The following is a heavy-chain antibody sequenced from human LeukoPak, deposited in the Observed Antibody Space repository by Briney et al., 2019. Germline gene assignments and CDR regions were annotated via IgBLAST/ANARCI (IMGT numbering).Heavy chain of an antibody. CDR1: GFTFSSYA. Sequence: TGGSLRLSCAASGFTFSSYAMSWVRQAPGKGLEWVSSINASGGTTTYADSVKGRFTIYRDKSKNTLFLQMLSLRAEDWAIYYCAKDPREYCSSTSCPNWFDPWGQGTLVTVSS. CDR2: INASGGTT. D-gene: IGHD2-2*01. J-gene: IGHJ5*02. V-gene: IGHV3-23*01. CDR3: AKDPREYCSSTSCPNWFDP.